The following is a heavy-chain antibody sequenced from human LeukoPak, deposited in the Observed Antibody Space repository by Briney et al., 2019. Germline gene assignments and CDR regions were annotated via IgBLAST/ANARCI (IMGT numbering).Heavy chain of an antibody. D-gene: IGHD6-19*01. CDR2: IYHSGST. J-gene: IGHJ4*02. V-gene: IGHV4-38-2*01. CDR3: ARLYISVWYFDY. CDR1: GYSISSGYY. Sequence: PSETLSLTCAVSGYSISSGYYWCWIRQPPGKGLEWIENIYHSGSTYYNPSLKSRVTMSVDTSKHQFSLKLSSVTAADTGVYYCARLYISVWYFDYWGQGTLVTVSS.